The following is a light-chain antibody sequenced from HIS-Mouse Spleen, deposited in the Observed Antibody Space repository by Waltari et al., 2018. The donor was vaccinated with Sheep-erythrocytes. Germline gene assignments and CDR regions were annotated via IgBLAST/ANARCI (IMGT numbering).Light chain of an antibody. J-gene: IGLJ2*01. Sequence: QPVLTQPPSASASLGASVTLTCTLSSGYSNYKVDWYQQRPGKGPRFVMRVGTGGIVGSKGDGIPDRFSVLGSGLNRYLTIKNILEEDESDYHCGADHGSGSNFVVFGGGTKLTVL. CDR1: SGYSNYK. CDR2: VGTGGIVG. CDR3: GADHGSGSNFVV. V-gene: IGLV9-49*01.